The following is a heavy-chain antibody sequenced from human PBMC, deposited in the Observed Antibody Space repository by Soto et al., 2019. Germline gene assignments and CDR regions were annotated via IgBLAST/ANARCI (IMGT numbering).Heavy chain of an antibody. Sequence: ASVKVSCKASGYTFTSYDINWVRQATGQGLEWMGWMNPNSGNTGYAQKFQGRVTMTRNTSISPAYMELSSLRSEDTAVYYCARSNYEGHYYYYGMDVWGQGTTVTVSS. CDR2: MNPNSGNT. CDR1: GYTFTSYD. CDR3: ARSNYEGHYYYYGMDV. D-gene: IGHD4-4*01. J-gene: IGHJ6*02. V-gene: IGHV1-8*01.